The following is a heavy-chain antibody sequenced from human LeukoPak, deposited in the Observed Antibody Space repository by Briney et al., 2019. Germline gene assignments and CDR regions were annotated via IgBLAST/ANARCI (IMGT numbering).Heavy chain of an antibody. Sequence: PSETLSLTCAVYGGSFSGYYWSWIRQPPGKGLEWIGEINHSGSTNYNPSLKSRVTISVDTSKNQFSLKLSSVTAADTAVYYCARVDSRTYYYGSGSYPPKYYFDYWGQGTLVTVSS. V-gene: IGHV4-34*01. J-gene: IGHJ4*02. CDR1: GGSFSGYY. CDR2: INHSGST. D-gene: IGHD3-10*01. CDR3: ARVDSRTYYYGSGSYPPKYYFDY.